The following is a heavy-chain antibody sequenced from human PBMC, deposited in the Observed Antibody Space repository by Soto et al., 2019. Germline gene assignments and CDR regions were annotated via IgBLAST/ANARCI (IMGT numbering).Heavy chain of an antibody. V-gene: IGHV4-59*01. CDR3: ARGTDFWTEYYYYYGMDV. Sequence: SETLSLTCTVSGGSISSYYWSWIRQPPGKGLEWIGYIYYSGSTNYNPSLKSRVTISVDTSKNQFSLKLSSVTAADTAVYYCARGTDFWTEYYYYYGMDVWGQGTTVTVSS. J-gene: IGHJ6*02. CDR2: IYYSGST. CDR1: GGSISSYY. D-gene: IGHD3-3*01.